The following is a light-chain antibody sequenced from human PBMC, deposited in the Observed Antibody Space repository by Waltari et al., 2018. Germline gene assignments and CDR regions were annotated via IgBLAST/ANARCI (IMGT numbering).Light chain of an antibody. CDR1: SSYVCCFTH. CDR2: DVS. V-gene: IGLV2-14*03. Sequence: QSALTQPASVSGSPGQSLTIPCTGPSSYVCCFTHVTWYQQPPGKARKLMIYDVSNRPSGVSNRFSGSKSGNTASLTISGLQAEDEADYYCSSYTSSTTLVFGGGTKLTVL. CDR3: SSYTSSTTLV. J-gene: IGLJ2*01.